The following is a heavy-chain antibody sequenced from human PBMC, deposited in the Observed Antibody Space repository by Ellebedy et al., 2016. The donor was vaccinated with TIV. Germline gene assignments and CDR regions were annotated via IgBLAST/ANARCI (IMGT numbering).Heavy chain of an antibody. CDR1: GGSIITSDSY. J-gene: IGHJ4*02. V-gene: IGHV4-39*02. CDR2: IYYTGTT. Sequence: SETLSLXCTVSGGSIITSDSYWAWIRQPPGKGLEWIGSIYYTGTTYYSPSLKSRVIISIDTSKSQFSLKLSSVTAADTAMYYCVREVTGSSRAYWGQGILVTVSS. D-gene: IGHD6-6*01. CDR3: VREVTGSSRAY.